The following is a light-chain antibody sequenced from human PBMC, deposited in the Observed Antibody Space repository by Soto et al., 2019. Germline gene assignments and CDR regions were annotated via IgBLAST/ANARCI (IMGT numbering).Light chain of an antibody. V-gene: IGKV3-11*01. CDR3: QQRSNWPLYT. CDR2: DAS. J-gene: IGKJ2*01. Sequence: EIVLTQSPATLPLSPGERATLSCRASQSVSSYLAWYQQKPGQAPRLLIYDASNRATGIPARLSGSGSGTHFTPTISSLEPEDFAVYYCQQRSNWPLYTFGQGTKLDIK. CDR1: QSVSSY.